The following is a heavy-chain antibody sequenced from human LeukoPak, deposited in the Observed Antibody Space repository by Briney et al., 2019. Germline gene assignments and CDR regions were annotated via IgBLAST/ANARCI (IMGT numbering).Heavy chain of an antibody. CDR1: GFTFSSYA. J-gene: IGHJ6*02. CDR3: AKDRDGYYGSGSYYKYYYYGMDV. CDR2: ISGSGGST. Sequence: PGGSLRLSCADSGFTFSSYAMSWVRQAPGKGLEGVSAISGSGGSTYYADSVKGRFTISRDNSKNTLYLQMNSLRAEDTAVYYCAKDRDGYYGSGSYYKYYYYGMDVWGQGTTVTVSS. V-gene: IGHV3-23*01. D-gene: IGHD3-10*01.